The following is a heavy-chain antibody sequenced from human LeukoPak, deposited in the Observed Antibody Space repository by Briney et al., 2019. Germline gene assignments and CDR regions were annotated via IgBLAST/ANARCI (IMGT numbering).Heavy chain of an antibody. D-gene: IGHD6-13*01. CDR2: ISSSGSTI. CDR3: ARADSSIYWFDP. Sequence: KAGGFLRLSCAASGFTFSDYYMSWIRQAPGKGLEWVSYISSSGSTIYYADSVKGRFTISRDNAKNSLYLQMNSLRAEDTAVYYCARADSSIYWFDPWGQGTLVTVSS. V-gene: IGHV3-11*01. CDR1: GFTFSDYY. J-gene: IGHJ5*02.